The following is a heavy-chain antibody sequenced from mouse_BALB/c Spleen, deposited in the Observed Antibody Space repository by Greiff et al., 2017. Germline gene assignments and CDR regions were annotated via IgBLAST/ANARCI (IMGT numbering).Heavy chain of an antibody. J-gene: IGHJ4*01. CDR3: ARGGGYYGSSYEYAMDY. CDR2: ISYDGSN. D-gene: IGHD1-1*01. V-gene: IGHV3-6*02. Sequence: EVKLQESGPGLVKPSQSLSLTCSVTGYSITSGYYWNWIRQFPGNKLEWMGYISYDGSNNYNPSLKNRISITRDTSKNQFFLKLNSVTTEDTATYYCARGGGYYGSSYEYAMDYWGQGTSVTVSS. CDR1: GYSITSGYY.